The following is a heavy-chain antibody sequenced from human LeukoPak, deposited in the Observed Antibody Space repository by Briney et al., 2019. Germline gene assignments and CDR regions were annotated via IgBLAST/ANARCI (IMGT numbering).Heavy chain of an antibody. D-gene: IGHD3-22*01. CDR2: FDPVDGET. V-gene: IGHV1-24*01. Sequence: ASVKVSCKVSGYTLTELSMHWVRQAPGKGLEWMGGFDPVDGETIYAQKFQGRVTMTEDTSTDTAYMELSSLRSEDTAVYYCATYYYDSSGYSPFDYWGQGTLVTVSS. J-gene: IGHJ4*02. CDR3: ATYYYDSSGYSPFDY. CDR1: GYTLTELS.